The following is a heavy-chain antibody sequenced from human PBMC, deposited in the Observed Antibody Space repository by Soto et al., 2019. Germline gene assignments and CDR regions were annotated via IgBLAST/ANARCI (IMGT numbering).Heavy chain of an antibody. Sequence: QVKLQESGPGLVKPSETLSLTCTVSGAALSSGGYFWTWVRQPPGKGLEWLGYIYYSGGTNYNPSLKSRVTISLDKSKSQFSLILRSVTAADTAVYYCTREQSDDNYFDPWGQGTLVTVSS. CDR1: GAALSSGGYF. CDR2: IYYSGGT. D-gene: IGHD6-19*01. V-gene: IGHV4-61*08. J-gene: IGHJ5*02. CDR3: TREQSDDNYFDP.